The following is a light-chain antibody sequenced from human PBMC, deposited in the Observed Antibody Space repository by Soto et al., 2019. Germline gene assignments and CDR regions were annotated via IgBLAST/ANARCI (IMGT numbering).Light chain of an antibody. CDR2: DVS. CDR1: QSISSW. CDR3: QQYNSYSPLT. V-gene: IGKV1-5*01. Sequence: TQSPSTLSASVGERVTITCRASQSISSWLAWYQQKPGKAPKLLIYDVSSLESGVPSRFSGSGSGTEFTLTISSLQPDDFATYYCQQYNSYSPLTFGGGTKVEIK. J-gene: IGKJ4*01.